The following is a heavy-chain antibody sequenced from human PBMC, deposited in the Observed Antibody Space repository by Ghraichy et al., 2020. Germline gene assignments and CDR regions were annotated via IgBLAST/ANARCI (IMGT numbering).Heavy chain of an antibody. V-gene: IGHV4-59*01. CDR3: ARAVAGTFDY. CDR1: GGSISSYY. Sequence: SETLSLTCTVSGGSISSYYWSWIRQPPGKGLEWIGYIYYSGSTNYNPSLKSRVTISVDTSKNQFSLKLSSVTAADTAVYYCARAVAGTFDYWGQGTLVTVSS. D-gene: IGHD6-19*01. J-gene: IGHJ4*02. CDR2: IYYSGST.